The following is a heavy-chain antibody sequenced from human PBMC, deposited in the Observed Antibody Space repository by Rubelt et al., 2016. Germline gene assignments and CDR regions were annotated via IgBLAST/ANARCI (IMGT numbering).Heavy chain of an antibody. J-gene: IGHJ4*02. CDR1: GYTFTTYP. Sequence: QVQLEQSGSELKKPGASVKVSCKASGYTFTTYPMNWVRQAPGQGLEWMGWIDTNTGIPTYAQGFIGRFVFSLVASVSTAYLQISSLKAEDTAVYYCARGAGYCSSSSCHFEYWGQGTLVTVSS. CDR3: ARGAGYCSSSSCHFEY. CDR2: IDTNTGIP. D-gene: IGHD2-15*01. V-gene: IGHV7-4-1*02.